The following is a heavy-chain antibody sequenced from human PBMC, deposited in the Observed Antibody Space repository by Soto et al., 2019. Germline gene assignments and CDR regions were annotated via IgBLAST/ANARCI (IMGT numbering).Heavy chain of an antibody. D-gene: IGHD3-10*01. CDR2: IDEYGNTI. J-gene: IGHJ4*02. CDR1: GFTFSSYW. V-gene: IGHV3-74*01. CDR3: TRDIGGKGAY. Sequence: GSLRLSCATSGFTFSSYWMHWVRQVPGKGLLWVSRIDEYGNTINYADSVRGRFTISRDNARNTLYLEMNSLRAEDTALYYCTRDIGGKGAYWGPGTLVTVSS.